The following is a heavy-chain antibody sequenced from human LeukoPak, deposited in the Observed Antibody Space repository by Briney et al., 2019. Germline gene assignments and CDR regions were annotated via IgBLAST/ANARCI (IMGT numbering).Heavy chain of an antibody. CDR2: ISWNSGSI. D-gene: IGHD5-18*01. CDR1: GFTFDDYA. V-gene: IGHV3-9*01. Sequence: QAGGSLRLSCAASGFTFDDYAMHWVRQAPGKGLEWVSGISWNSGSIGYADSVKGRFTISRDNAKNSLYLQMNSLRAEDTALYYCAKDTAMAKFGYYYGMDVWRQGTTVTVSS. J-gene: IGHJ6*02. CDR3: AKDTAMAKFGYYYGMDV.